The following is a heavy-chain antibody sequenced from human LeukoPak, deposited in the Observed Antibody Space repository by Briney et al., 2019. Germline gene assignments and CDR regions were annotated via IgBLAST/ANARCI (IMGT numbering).Heavy chain of an antibody. CDR1: GFTFSSYG. J-gene: IGHJ5*02. CDR3: ARASSITIFGVVIHNWFDP. CDR2: IRYDGSNK. Sequence: GGSLRLSCAASGFTFSSYGMHWVRQAPGKGLEWVAFIRYDGSNKYYADSVKGRFTISRDNSKNTLYLQMNSLRAEDTAVYYCARASSITIFGVVIHNWFDPWGQGTLVTVSS. D-gene: IGHD3-3*01. V-gene: IGHV3-30*02.